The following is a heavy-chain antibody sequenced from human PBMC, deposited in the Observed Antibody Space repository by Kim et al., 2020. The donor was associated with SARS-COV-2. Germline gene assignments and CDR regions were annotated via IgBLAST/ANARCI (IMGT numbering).Heavy chain of an antibody. Sequence: FQGRVTMTEDTSTDTAYMELSSLRSEDTAVYYCATFRSGGYQPGRNAFDIWGQGTMVTVSS. CDR3: ATFRSGGYQPGRNAFDI. J-gene: IGHJ3*02. D-gene: IGHD1-26*01. V-gene: IGHV1-24*01.